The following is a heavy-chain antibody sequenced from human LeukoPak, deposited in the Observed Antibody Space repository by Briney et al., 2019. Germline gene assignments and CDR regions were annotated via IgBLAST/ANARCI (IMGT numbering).Heavy chain of an antibody. D-gene: IGHD4-11*01. CDR3: ARDSGGSNYDY. Sequence: SVKVSCKASGGTFSSYAISWVRQAPGQGLEWMGRIIPILGIANYAQKFQGRVTITADKSTSTAYMELSSLRSEDTAVYYCARDSGGSNYDYWGQGTLVTVPS. CDR1: GGTFSSYA. CDR2: IIPILGIA. J-gene: IGHJ4*02. V-gene: IGHV1-69*04.